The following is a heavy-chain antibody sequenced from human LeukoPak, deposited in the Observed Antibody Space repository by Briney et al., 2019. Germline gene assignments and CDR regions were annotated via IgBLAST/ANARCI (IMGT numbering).Heavy chain of an antibody. Sequence: GASVKVSCKASGGTFSSYAISWVRQAPGQGLEWMGGIIPIFGTANYAQKFQGRVTITADESTSTAYMELSSLRSEDTAVYYCARETTVVTPDDAFDIWGQGTMVTVSS. CDR1: GGTFSSYA. D-gene: IGHD4-23*01. V-gene: IGHV1-69*13. CDR3: ARETTVVTPDDAFDI. CDR2: IIPIFGTA. J-gene: IGHJ3*02.